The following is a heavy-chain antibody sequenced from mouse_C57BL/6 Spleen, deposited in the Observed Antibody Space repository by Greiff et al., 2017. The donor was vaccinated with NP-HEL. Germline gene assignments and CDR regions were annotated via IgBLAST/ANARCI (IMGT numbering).Heavy chain of an antibody. CDR3: ARGRSYGSSYWYFDV. CDR1: GYAFSSYW. CDR2: IYPGDGDT. Sequence: VQGVESGAELVKPGASVKISCKASGYAFSSYWMNWVKQRPGKGLEWIGQIYPGDGDTNYNGKFKGKATLTADKSSSTAYMQLSSLTSEDSAVYFCARGRSYGSSYWYFDVWGTGTTVTVSS. J-gene: IGHJ1*03. V-gene: IGHV1-80*01. D-gene: IGHD1-1*01.